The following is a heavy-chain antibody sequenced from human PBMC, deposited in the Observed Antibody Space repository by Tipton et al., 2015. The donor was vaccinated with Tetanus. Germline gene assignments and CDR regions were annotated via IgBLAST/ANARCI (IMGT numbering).Heavy chain of an antibody. CDR3: ARHVGGYGSPPHDL. CDR1: GGSISTKTYY. J-gene: IGHJ5*02. D-gene: IGHD3-10*01. CDR2: ISHSATT. V-gene: IGHV4-39*01. Sequence: TLSLTCFVSGGSISTKTYYWGWIRQTPGKGLEWIASISHSATTFYNPSLKSRVTMSVDPSKNQFSVRLSSVTAADTGVYCCARHVGGYGSPPHDLWGQGTLVTVSS.